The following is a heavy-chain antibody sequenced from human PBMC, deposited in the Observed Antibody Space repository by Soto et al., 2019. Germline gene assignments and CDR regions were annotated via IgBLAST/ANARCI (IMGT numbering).Heavy chain of an antibody. CDR2: ISSSGTYI. CDR3: ARDRSRTEAGSFDY. Sequence: GGVLRHPWGAAGGTLGAHSSSWVRQAQGGGLEWVSSISSSGTYIYYADSVKGRFTISRDNAKNSLYLQMNSLRAEDSSIYYCARDRSRTEAGSFDYWGQGTLVTVSS. CDR1: GGTLGAHS. V-gene: IGHV3-21*01. J-gene: IGHJ4*02. D-gene: IGHD6-13*01.